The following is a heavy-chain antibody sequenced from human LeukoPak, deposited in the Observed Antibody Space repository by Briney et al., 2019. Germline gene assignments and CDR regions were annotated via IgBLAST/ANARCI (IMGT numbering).Heavy chain of an antibody. CDR1: GYSFTGYY. CDR3: ARDKYSSSQRGGYFDY. V-gene: IGHV1-2*02. J-gene: IGHJ4*02. D-gene: IGHD6-13*01. Sequence: APVKVCCNASGYSFTGYYMHWLRQAPGHALDLFGSTNPNSGGTNYAQKFQGRVTMTRDTSISTAYMELSRLRSDDTAVYYCARDKYSSSQRGGYFDYWGQGTLVTVSS. CDR2: TNPNSGGT.